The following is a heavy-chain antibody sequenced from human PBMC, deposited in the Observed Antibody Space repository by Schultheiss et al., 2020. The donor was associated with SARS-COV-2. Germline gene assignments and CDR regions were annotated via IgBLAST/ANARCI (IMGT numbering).Heavy chain of an antibody. V-gene: IGHV3-30*07. D-gene: IGHD6-6*01. CDR2: ISYDGSNK. Sequence: GGSLRLSCAASGFSFSTYRMNWVRQAPGKGLEWVAVISYDGSNKYYADSVKGRFTISRDNAKNSLYLQMNSLRAEDTAVYYCARDQYSSSSYYYYYYMDVWGKGTTVTVSS. CDR3: ARDQYSSSSYYYYYYMDV. J-gene: IGHJ6*03. CDR1: GFSFSTYR.